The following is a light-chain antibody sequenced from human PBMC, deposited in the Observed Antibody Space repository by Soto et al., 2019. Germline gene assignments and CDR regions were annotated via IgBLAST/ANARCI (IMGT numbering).Light chain of an antibody. CDR3: QQYSDYPWT. CDR2: KAS. Sequence: DIQITQSPSTLSASVGDRVTITCRASQSIRNWLAWYQQKPGKAPKLLIYKASSLESGVPSRFSGSGSGTELTLTISSLQPDDFATYYCQQYSDYPWTFGQGTKVEIK. V-gene: IGKV1-5*03. J-gene: IGKJ1*01. CDR1: QSIRNW.